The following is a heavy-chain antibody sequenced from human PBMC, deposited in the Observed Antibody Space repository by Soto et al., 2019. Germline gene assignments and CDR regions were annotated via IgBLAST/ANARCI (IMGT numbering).Heavy chain of an antibody. CDR1: GFTFSSYA. CDR2: LSGSGSST. J-gene: IGHJ5*02. D-gene: IGHD5-18*01. CDR3: AKAYSNGWYDH. Sequence: EVQLLESGGGLVQPGGSLRLSCADSGFTFSSYAMNWVRQAPGKGLEWVSGLSGSGSSTDYAAPVKGRFTISRDNSKNIVYLQMNSLRAEDTAVYYCAKAYSNGWYDHWGQGTLVTVSS. V-gene: IGHV3-23*01.